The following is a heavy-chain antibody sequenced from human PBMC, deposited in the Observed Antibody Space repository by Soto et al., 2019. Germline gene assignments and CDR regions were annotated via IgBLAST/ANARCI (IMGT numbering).Heavy chain of an antibody. V-gene: IGHV4-61*01. CDR3: AREGPDTAMVTIPFDY. CDR1: GGSVSSGSYY. Sequence: SETLSLTCTVSGGSVSSGSYYWGWIRQPPGKGLEWIGYIYYSGSTNYNPSLKSRVAISVDTSKNQFSLKLSSVTAADTAVYYCAREGPDTAMVTIPFDYWGQGTLVTVSS. CDR2: IYYSGST. J-gene: IGHJ4*02. D-gene: IGHD5-18*01.